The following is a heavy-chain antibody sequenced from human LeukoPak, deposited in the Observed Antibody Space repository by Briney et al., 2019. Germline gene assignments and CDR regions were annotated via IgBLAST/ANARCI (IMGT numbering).Heavy chain of an antibody. D-gene: IGHD6-19*01. CDR1: GFTLSSYW. CDR3: ARFSSGWSPSGFDY. V-gene: IGHV3-74*01. Sequence: PGGSLRLSCAASGFTLSSYWMHWVRQGPGKELTWVSHINSDGTTTNYADSVKGRFTISRDNTKNTLYLQMNSLRVEDTAVYYCARFSSGWSPSGFDYWGQGTLVTVSS. J-gene: IGHJ4*02. CDR2: INSDGTTT.